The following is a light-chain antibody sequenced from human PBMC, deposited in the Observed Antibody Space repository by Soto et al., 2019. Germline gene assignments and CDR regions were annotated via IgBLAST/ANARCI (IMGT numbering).Light chain of an antibody. Sequence: QSVLTQPASVSGSPGQSITIPCTGTSSDVGGYKYVSWYQQYPGKAPKLMIYAVSKRPSGVPDRFSGSKSGNTASLTVSGLQAEDEADYYCSSYAGSNNYVFGTGSKVTV. J-gene: IGLJ1*01. CDR3: SSYAGSNNYV. CDR2: AVS. CDR1: SSDVGGYKY. V-gene: IGLV2-8*01.